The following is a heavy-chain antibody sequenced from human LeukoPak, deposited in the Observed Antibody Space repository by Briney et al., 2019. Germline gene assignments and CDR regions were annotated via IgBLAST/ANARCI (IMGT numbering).Heavy chain of an antibody. V-gene: IGHV3-30-3*01. CDR2: ISYDGSNK. Sequence: PGGSLRLSCAASGFTFSSHAMHWVRQAPGKGLEWVALISYDGSNKHYADSVKGRLTISRDNSRNTLYLQMNSLRAEDTAVYYCARDGYNSANGIDVWGQGTMVTVSS. CDR1: GFTFSSHA. D-gene: IGHD1-1*01. J-gene: IGHJ3*01. CDR3: ARDGYNSANGIDV.